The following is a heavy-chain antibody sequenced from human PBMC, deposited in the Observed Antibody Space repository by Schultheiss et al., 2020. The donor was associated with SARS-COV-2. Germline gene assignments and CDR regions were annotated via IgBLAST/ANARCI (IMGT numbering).Heavy chain of an antibody. CDR2: IYYSGST. CDR3: ARAAPYKGYYYGMDV. J-gene: IGHJ6*02. D-gene: IGHD1-14*01. V-gene: IGHV4-59*11. Sequence: ESLKISCTVSGGFISNHYWSWIRQPAGKGLEWIGYIYYSGSTNYNPSLKSRVTISVDTSKNQFSLKLSSVTAADTAVYYCARAAPYKGYYYGMDVWGQGTTVTVSS. CDR1: GGFISNHY.